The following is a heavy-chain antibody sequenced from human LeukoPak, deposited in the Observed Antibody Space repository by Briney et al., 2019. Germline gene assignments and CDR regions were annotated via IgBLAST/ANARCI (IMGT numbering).Heavy chain of an antibody. Sequence: ASVKVSCKASGYTFTSYGISWVRQAPGQGLEWMGWISAYNGNTNYAQKLQGRVTMTTDTSTSTAYMELRSLRPDDTAVYYCARQAAMVFWRQYYYFDYWGQGTLVTVSS. CDR1: GYTFTSYG. J-gene: IGHJ4*02. V-gene: IGHV1-18*01. CDR2: ISAYNGNT. D-gene: IGHD5-18*01. CDR3: ARQAAMVFWRQYYYFDY.